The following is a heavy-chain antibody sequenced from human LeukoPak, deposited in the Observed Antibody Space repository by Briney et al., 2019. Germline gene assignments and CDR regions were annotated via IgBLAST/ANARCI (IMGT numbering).Heavy chain of an antibody. CDR3: ARDSGVIEGMFDY. J-gene: IGHJ4*02. CDR2: IYYSGST. D-gene: IGHD3-22*01. V-gene: IGHV4-59*02. CDR1: GGSVSSYY. Sequence: SETPSLTCTVSGGSVSSYYWSWIRQPPGKGLEWIGYIYYSGSTNYNPSLKSRVTISVDTSKNQFSLKLSSVTAADTAVYYCARDSGVIEGMFDYWGQGTLVTVSS.